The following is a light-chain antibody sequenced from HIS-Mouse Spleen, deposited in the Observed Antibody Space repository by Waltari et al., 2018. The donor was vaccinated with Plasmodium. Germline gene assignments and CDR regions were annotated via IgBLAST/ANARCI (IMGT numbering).Light chain of an antibody. Sequence: DIQMTQSPSSLSASVGDRVTITCRARQRISSYLNWYQQKPGKAPKLLIYAASSLQSGVPSRFSGSGSGTEFTLTISSLQPEDFATYYCQQSYSTWTFGQGTKVEIK. CDR3: QQSYSTWT. CDR1: QRISSY. V-gene: IGKV1-39*01. CDR2: AAS. J-gene: IGKJ1*01.